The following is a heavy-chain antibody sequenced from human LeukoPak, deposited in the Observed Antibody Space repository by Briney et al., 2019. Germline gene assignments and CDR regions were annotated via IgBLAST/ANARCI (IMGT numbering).Heavy chain of an antibody. J-gene: IGHJ4*02. CDR3: ARDRRDGNYFDY. CDR1: GLTVSSNY. CDR2: IYSGGST. V-gene: IGHV3-66*02. D-gene: IGHD5-24*01. Sequence: PGGSLRLSCAASGLTVSSNYMSWVRQAPGKGLEWVSVIYSGGSTYYADSVKGRFTISRGNSKNTLYLQMNSLRAEDTAVYYCARDRRDGNYFDYWGQGTLVTVSS.